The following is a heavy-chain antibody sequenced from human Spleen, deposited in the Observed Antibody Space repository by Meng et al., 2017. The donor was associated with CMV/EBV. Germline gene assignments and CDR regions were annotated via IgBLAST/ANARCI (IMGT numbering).Heavy chain of an antibody. CDR2: ITTDSTYI. CDR1: GFTFNSYG. V-gene: IGHV3-21*01. J-gene: IGHJ4*02. Sequence: GESLKISCAASGFTFNSYGMNWVRQAPGKGLEWVSSITTDSTYIYYAASVKGRFTVSRDNAGNSLFLQMNNLRAEDTAVYYCARHRYFFDYWGQGVPVTVSS. CDR3: ARHRYFFDY.